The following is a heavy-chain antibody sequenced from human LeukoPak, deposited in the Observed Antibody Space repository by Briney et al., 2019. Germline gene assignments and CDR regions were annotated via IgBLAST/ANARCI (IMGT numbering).Heavy chain of an antibody. CDR1: GGSISNYY. CDR3: ARHPFATPFDY. J-gene: IGHJ4*02. D-gene: IGHD2-15*01. CDR2: MYHTGHT. Sequence: SETLSLTCTVSGGSISNYYWSWIRQPPGKGLEWIGYMYHTGHTMYNSSLKSRVTMSLDTSNNHFSLRLSSVTAADTAVYYCARHPFATPFDYWGPGTVVTVSS. V-gene: IGHV4-59*08.